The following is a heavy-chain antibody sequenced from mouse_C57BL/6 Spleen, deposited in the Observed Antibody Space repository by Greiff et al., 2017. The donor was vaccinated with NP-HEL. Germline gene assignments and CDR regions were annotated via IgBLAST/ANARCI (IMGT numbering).Heavy chain of an antibody. CDR2: IYPGSGST. CDR3: ARSGPTGTLFDY. V-gene: IGHV1-55*01. CDR1: GYTFTSYW. D-gene: IGHD4-1*02. Sequence: QVQLQQPGAELVKPGASVKMSCKASGYTFTSYWITWVKQRPGQGLEWIGDIYPGSGSTNYNEKFKSKATLTVDTSSSTAYMQLSSLTSEDSAVYYCARSGPTGTLFDYWGQGTTLTVSS. J-gene: IGHJ2*01.